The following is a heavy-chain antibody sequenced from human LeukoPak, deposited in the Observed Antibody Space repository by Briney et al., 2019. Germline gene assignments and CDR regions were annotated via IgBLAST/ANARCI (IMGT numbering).Heavy chain of an antibody. V-gene: IGHV3-21*01. CDR3: ARAVSGDYQFDC. Sequence: PGGSLRLSCAASGFSFSSYIMNWVRQAPGKGRGWVSSISSSSSYIYYADSVKGRFTISRDNAKNSLYLQMNSLRAEDTAVYYCARAVSGDYQFDCWGQRTLVTVSS. D-gene: IGHD4-17*01. CDR2: ISSSSSYI. J-gene: IGHJ4*02. CDR1: GFSFSSYI.